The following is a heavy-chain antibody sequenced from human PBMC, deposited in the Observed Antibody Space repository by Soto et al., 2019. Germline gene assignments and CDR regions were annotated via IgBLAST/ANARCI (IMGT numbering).Heavy chain of an antibody. Sequence: EVQLLESGGGLVQPGGSLRLSCAASGFTFSNYAMSWVRQAPGKGLEWVSTISGTTSTTYYADSVKGRFTISRDNSKSTLYLQMNSLRAEDTAVYYCAKDQYSGSPGKPDYWGQGTLVTVSP. CDR2: ISGTTSTT. V-gene: IGHV3-23*01. J-gene: IGHJ4*02. CDR3: AKDQYSGSPGKPDY. D-gene: IGHD1-26*01. CDR1: GFTFSNYA.